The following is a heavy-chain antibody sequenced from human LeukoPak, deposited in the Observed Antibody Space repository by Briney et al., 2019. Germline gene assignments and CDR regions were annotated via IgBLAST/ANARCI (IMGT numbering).Heavy chain of an antibody. V-gene: IGHV3-74*01. D-gene: IGHD3-10*01. CDR3: ARDIGMVRVFPDY. J-gene: IGHJ4*02. CDR1: GFTFISYW. CDR2: INTDGSST. Sequence: GGSLRLSCAASGFTFISYWMHWVRQAPGKGLVWVSRINTDGSSTSYADSVKGRFTISRDNAKNTLYLQMNSLRAEDTAVYYCARDIGMVRVFPDYWGQGTLVTVSS.